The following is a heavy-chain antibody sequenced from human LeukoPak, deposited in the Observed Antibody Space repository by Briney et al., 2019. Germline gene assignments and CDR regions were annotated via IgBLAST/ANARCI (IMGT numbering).Heavy chain of an antibody. V-gene: IGHV3-53*01. CDR2: IYSGGST. J-gene: IGHJ4*02. Sequence: GGSLRLSCAASGFTVSSNYMSWVRQAPGKGLEWVSVIYSGGSTYYADSVKGRFTISRDNSKNTLYLQMNSLRAEDTAVYYCARGLLSGYDYYYFDYWGQGTLVTVSS. CDR3: ARGLLSGYDYYYFDY. D-gene: IGHD5-12*01. CDR1: GFTVSSNY.